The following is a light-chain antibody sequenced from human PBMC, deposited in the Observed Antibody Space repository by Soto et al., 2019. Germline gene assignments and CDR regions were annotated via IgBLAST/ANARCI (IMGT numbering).Light chain of an antibody. CDR2: AAS. V-gene: IGKV1-39*01. CDR1: QSISSY. Sequence: DIQMTKSPSSLSASVGDRVTITCRASQSISSYLNWYQQKPGKAPKLLIYAASSLQSGVPSRFSGSGSGTDFTLTISSLQPEDFATYYCQQSFSSPPWTFGQGTKADI. CDR3: QQSFSSPPWT. J-gene: IGKJ1*01.